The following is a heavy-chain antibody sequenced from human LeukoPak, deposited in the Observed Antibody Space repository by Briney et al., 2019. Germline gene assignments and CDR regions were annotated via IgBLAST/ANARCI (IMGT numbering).Heavy chain of an antibody. Sequence: GGSLGLSCAASGFTFSSYAMSWVRQAPGKGLEWVSAISGSGGSTYYADSVKGRFTISRDNSKNTLYLQMNSLRAEDTAVYYCAKDEGSSWYPPSYYYGMDVWGQGTTVTVSS. CDR2: ISGSGGST. CDR3: AKDEGSSWYPPSYYYGMDV. CDR1: GFTFSSYA. D-gene: IGHD6-13*01. V-gene: IGHV3-23*01. J-gene: IGHJ6*02.